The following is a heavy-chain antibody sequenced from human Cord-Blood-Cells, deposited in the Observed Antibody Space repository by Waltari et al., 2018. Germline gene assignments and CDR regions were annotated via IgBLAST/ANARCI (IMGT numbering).Heavy chain of an antibody. CDR3: ATRITIFGVVIDAFDI. V-gene: IGHV1-24*01. J-gene: IGHJ3*02. CDR2: FDAEDSET. Sequence: QVQLVQSGAEVKKPGASVKVSCKVSGYTLTELSMHWVRQAPGKGLDGTGGFDAEDSETIYAQKFQGRVTMTEDTATDTAYMELSSLGSEDTAVYYCATRITIFGVVIDAFDIWGQGTMVTVSS. CDR1: GYTLTELS. D-gene: IGHD3-3*01.